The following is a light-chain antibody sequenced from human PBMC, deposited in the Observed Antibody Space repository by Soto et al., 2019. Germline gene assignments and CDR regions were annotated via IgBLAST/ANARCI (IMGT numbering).Light chain of an antibody. CDR1: SSDVGTYIL. Sequence: LTNPVSGSRADGQCSSITNTGTSSDVGTYILVSWYQQHPGNAPQLMIYEVNKRPSGVSDRFSGSKSGNTASLTISGLQAEDEADYYCCAYAGSHNYVFGNGTKVTVL. CDR2: EVN. CDR3: CAYAGSHNYV. J-gene: IGLJ1*01. V-gene: IGLV2-23*02.